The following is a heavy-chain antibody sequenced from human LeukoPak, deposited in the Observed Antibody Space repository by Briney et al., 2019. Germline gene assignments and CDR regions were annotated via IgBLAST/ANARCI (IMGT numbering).Heavy chain of an antibody. J-gene: IGHJ4*02. CDR2: INHSGST. CDR3: ASRCSGGSCYQFDY. CDR1: GGSTSNYY. D-gene: IGHD2-15*01. V-gene: IGHV4-34*01. Sequence: PSETLSLTCTVSGGSTSNYYWSWIRQPPGKGLEWIGEINHSGSTNYNPSLKSRVTISVDTSKNQFSLKLSSVTAADTAVYYCASRCSGGSCYQFDYWGQGTLVTVSS.